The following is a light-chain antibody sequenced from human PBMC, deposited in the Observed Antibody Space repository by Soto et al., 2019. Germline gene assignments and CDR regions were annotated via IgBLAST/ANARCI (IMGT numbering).Light chain of an antibody. J-gene: IGKJ2*01. CDR2: GAS. Sequence: VLKHSAVTLSLSSGERATLSCRASQSVRTYLAWYQVKPGQAPRLLIYGASKRATGIPDRFSGSGSGTDFSLTISRLEPEDFAVYYCHQYDNAPQTYGQRAKVDIK. V-gene: IGKV3-20*01. CDR1: QSVRTY. CDR3: HQYDNAPQT.